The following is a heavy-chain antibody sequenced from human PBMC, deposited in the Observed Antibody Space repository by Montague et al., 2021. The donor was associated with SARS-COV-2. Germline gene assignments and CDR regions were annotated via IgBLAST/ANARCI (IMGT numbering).Heavy chain of an antibody. V-gene: IGHV4-34*01. Sequence: SETLSLTCAVSGGSFSGFYWSWVRQPPGEGLEWIGEINQSGSINYNPSLKSRVTILVDSSENQFSLKLTSVTAADTAVYYCVRLGEGVVTPPVLGLGPYYYYYYMDVWGQGTTVTVSS. CDR2: INQSGSI. D-gene: IGHD3-16*01. CDR3: VRLGEGVVTPPVLGLGPYYYYYYMDV. CDR1: GGSFSGFY. J-gene: IGHJ6*03.